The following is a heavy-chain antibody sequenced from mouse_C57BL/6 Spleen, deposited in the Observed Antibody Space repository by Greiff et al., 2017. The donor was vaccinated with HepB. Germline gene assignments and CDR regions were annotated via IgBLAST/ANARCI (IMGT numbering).Heavy chain of an antibody. D-gene: IGHD1-1*02. CDR2: IWSGGST. CDR3: ARNGPVVADWYFDV. Sequence: VQLVESGPGLVQPSQSLSITCTVSGFSLTSYGVHWVRQSPGKGLEWLGVIWSGGSTDYNAAFISRLSISKDNSKSQVFFKMNSLQADDTAIYYCARNGPVVADWYFDVWGTGTTVTVSS. J-gene: IGHJ1*03. CDR1: GFSLTSYG. V-gene: IGHV2-2*01.